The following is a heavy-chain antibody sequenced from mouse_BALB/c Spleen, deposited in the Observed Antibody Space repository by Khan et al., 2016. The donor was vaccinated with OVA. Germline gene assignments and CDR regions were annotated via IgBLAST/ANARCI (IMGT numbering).Heavy chain of an antibody. CDR3: ARSYGYDEGLAY. Sequence: QVQLKQSGPGLVQPSQSLSITCTVSGVSLTTYGVHWVRQSPGKGLEWLGVIWSGGTTDYSAAFISRLSITKDNSKSQVFFKMNSLQANDTAIYYCARSYGYDEGLAYWGQGTLVTVSA. CDR2: IWSGGTT. V-gene: IGHV2-2*02. D-gene: IGHD2-2*01. J-gene: IGHJ3*01. CDR1: GVSLTTYG.